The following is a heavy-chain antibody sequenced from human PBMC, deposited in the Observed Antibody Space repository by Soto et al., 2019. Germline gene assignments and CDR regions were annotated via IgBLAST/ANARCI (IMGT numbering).Heavy chain of an antibody. Sequence: GASVKVSCKASGGTFSSYAISWVRQAPGQGLEWMGGIIPIFGTANYAQKFQGRVTITADESTSTAYMELSSLRSEDTAVYYCAREPSPAYYDSSGYYRPDAFDIWGQGTMVTVSS. CDR1: GGTFSSYA. J-gene: IGHJ3*02. V-gene: IGHV1-69*13. D-gene: IGHD3-22*01. CDR2: IIPIFGTA. CDR3: AREPSPAYYDSSGYYRPDAFDI.